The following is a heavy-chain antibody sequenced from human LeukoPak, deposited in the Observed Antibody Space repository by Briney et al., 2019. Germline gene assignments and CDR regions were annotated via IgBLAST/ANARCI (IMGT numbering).Heavy chain of an antibody. CDR1: GFTVSSNY. J-gene: IGHJ4*02. CDR3: ARTYSGYDYFDY. V-gene: IGHV3-53*01. D-gene: IGHD5-12*01. CDR2: IYSGGST. Sequence: GGSLRLSCAASGFTVSSNYMSWVRQAPGKGLEWVSVIYSGGSTYYADSVKGRLTISRDNSKNTLYLQMNSLRAEDTAVYYCARTYSGYDYFDYWGQGTLVTVSS.